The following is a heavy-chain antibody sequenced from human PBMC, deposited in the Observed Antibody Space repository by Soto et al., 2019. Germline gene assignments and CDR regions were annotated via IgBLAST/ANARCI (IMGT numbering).Heavy chain of an antibody. CDR2: ISSNGGST. V-gene: IGHV3-64D*06. J-gene: IGHJ4*02. Sequence: GGSLRLSCSASGFTFITYAMHWVRQASGKGLEYVSGISSNGGSTYYADSVKGRFTVSRANSKNTLSLQMSSLRADDPAVYYCVNTPRHYILRFLLWGKGALVAASS. D-gene: IGHD3-3*01. CDR1: GFTFITYA. CDR3: VNTPRHYILRFLL.